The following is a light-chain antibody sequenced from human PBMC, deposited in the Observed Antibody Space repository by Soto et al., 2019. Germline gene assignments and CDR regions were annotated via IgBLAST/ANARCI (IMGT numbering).Light chain of an antibody. J-gene: IGKJ1*01. Sequence: DIQMTQSPSTLSASVGDRVTITCRASQSISSWLAWYQQKPGKAPKLLIYKASSLESGAPSRFSGSGSGTEFTPTISSLQPDDFATYYCQQYNSYWTFGQGTKV. CDR3: QQYNSYWT. V-gene: IGKV1-5*03. CDR1: QSISSW. CDR2: KAS.